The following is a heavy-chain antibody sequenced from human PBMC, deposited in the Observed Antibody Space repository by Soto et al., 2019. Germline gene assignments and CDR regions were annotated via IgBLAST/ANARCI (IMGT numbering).Heavy chain of an antibody. CDR1: GGAVSNSNYY. V-gene: IGHV4-39*01. D-gene: IGHD4-17*01. CDR3: AGPRTTVTTDHYYYYGMDV. CDR2: VYYRGRS. Sequence: SETLSLTCTVSGGAVSNSNYYWGWIRQSPGKGLEWIGSVYYRGRSYSKSSVKSRVTISVDTSKNQFSLNLNSVTAADTAVYYCAGPRTTVTTDHYYYYGMDVWVQGTTVTVSS. J-gene: IGHJ6*02.